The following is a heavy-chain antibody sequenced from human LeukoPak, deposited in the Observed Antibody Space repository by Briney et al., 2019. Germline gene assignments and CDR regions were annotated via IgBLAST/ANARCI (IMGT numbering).Heavy chain of an antibody. CDR3: ARGGSGNWNAPFDY. D-gene: IGHD1-1*01. J-gene: IGHJ4*02. CDR1: GFTFSSYA. Sequence: GGSLRLSCAASGFTFSSYAMSWVRQAPGKGLEWVSSISSSSSYMYYADSVKGRFTISRDNAKNSLYLQLNSLRAEDTAVYYCARGGSGNWNAPFDYWGQGILVTVSS. V-gene: IGHV3-21*01. CDR2: ISSSSSYM.